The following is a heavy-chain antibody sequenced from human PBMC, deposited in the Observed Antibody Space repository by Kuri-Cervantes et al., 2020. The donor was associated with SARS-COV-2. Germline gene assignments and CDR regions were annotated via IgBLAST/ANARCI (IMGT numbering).Heavy chain of an antibody. CDR1: GGSISSYY. D-gene: IGHD2-8*01. CDR2: IFYSGST. CDR3: ASLLGFCTNAACYRHFDY. J-gene: IGHJ4*02. V-gene: IGHV4-59*08. Sequence: SETLSLTCTVSGGSISSYYWSWIRQPPGKGLEWIGTIFYSGSTDSDPSLKSRVTISVDTSRNEFSLKLTSVTDADTAIYYCASLLGFCTNAACYRHFDYWGQGTLVTVSS.